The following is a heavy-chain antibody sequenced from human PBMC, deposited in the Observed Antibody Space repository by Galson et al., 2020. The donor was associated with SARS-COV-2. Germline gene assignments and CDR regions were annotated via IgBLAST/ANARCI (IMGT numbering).Heavy chain of an antibody. D-gene: IGHD6-6*01. J-gene: IGHJ4*02. V-gene: IGHV3-21*01. CDR2: ITTSSNYI. CDR1: GFTFSGYT. CDR3: AREGVAARTFLLDY. Sequence: GESLKISCAASGFTFSGYTMNWVRQAPGKGLEWVSSITTSSNYINYADSVKGRFTISRDNAKRSLYLQMHSLRAEDTAVYYCAREGVAARTFLLDYWGQGTLVTVSS.